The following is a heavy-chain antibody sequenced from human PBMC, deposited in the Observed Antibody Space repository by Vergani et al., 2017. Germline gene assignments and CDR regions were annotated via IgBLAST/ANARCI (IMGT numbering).Heavy chain of an antibody. V-gene: IGHV1-2*02. Sequence: QVQLVQSGAEVKKPGASVKVSCKASGYTFTGYYMHWVRQAPGQGLEWMGWINPNSGGTNYAQKFQGRVTMTRDTSISTAYMELSRLRSDDTAVYYCARDLGGDGYNYGAFGIWGQGTMVTVSS. J-gene: IGHJ3*02. CDR2: INPNSGGT. CDR1: GYTFTGYY. D-gene: IGHD5-24*01. CDR3: ARDLGGDGYNYGAFGI.